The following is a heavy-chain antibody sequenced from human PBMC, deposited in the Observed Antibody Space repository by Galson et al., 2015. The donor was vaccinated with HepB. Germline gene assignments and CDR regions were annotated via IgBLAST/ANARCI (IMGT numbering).Heavy chain of an antibody. J-gene: IGHJ4*02. Sequence: SVKVSCKASGYTFTSYAMHWVRQAPGQRLEWMGWINAGNGNTKYSQKFQGRVTITRDTSASTAYMELSSLRSEDTAVYYCARDLVGLSMIVVVTPDYWGQGTLVTVSS. CDR2: INAGNGNT. CDR3: ARDLVGLSMIVVVTPDY. D-gene: IGHD3-22*01. V-gene: IGHV1-3*01. CDR1: GYTFTSYA.